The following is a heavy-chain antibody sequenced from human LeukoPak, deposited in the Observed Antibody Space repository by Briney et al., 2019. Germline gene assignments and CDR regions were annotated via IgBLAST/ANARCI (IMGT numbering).Heavy chain of an antibody. CDR1: GGSISSSSYY. V-gene: IGHV4-39*01. CDR2: IYYSGST. Sequence: PSETLFLTCTVSGGSISSSSYYWGWIRQPPGKGLEWIGSIYYSGSTYYNPSLKSRVTISVDTSKNQFSLKLSSVTAADTAVYYCARRGQLVAFWFDPWGQGTLVTVSP. D-gene: IGHD6-6*01. J-gene: IGHJ5*02. CDR3: ARRGQLVAFWFDP.